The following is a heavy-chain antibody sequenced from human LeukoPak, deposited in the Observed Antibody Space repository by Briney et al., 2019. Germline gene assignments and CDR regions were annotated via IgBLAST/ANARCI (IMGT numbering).Heavy chain of an antibody. CDR2: ISSSSSYI. J-gene: IGHJ4*02. Sequence: GGSLRLSCAASGFTFSSYGMHWVRQAPGKGLEWVSSISSSSSYIYYADSVKGRFTISRDNAKNSLYLQMNSLRAEDTAVYYCARDRSSGWFDFDYWGQGTLVTVSS. CDR1: GFTFSSYG. CDR3: ARDRSSGWFDFDY. V-gene: IGHV3-21*01. D-gene: IGHD6-19*01.